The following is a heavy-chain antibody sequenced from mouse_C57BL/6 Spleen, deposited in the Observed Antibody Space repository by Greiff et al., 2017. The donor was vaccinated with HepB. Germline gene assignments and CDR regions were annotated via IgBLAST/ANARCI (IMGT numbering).Heavy chain of an antibody. CDR3: AIYYDYDGTPLYFDY. V-gene: IGHV1-82*01. J-gene: IGHJ2*01. CDR2: IYPGDGDT. CDR1: GYAFSSSW. D-gene: IGHD2-4*01. Sequence: VQLQQSGPELVKPGASVKISCKASGYAFSSSWMNWVKQRPGKGLEWIGRIYPGDGDTNYNGKFKGKATLTADKSSSTAYMQLSSLTSEDSAVYCCAIYYDYDGTPLYFDYWGQGTTLTVSS.